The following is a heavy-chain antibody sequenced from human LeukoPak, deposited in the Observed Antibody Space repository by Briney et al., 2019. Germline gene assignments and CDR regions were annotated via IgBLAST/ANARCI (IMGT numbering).Heavy chain of an antibody. J-gene: IGHJ5*02. D-gene: IGHD6-13*01. Sequence: ASVKVSCKASGGTFSSYAISWVRQAPGQGLEWMGGIIPIFGTANYAQKFQGRVTITADESTSTAYMELSSLRSEDTAVYYCARGVAAAEGWFDPWGQGTLVTVSS. CDR3: ARGVAAAEGWFDP. CDR1: GGTFSSYA. V-gene: IGHV1-69*13. CDR2: IIPIFGTA.